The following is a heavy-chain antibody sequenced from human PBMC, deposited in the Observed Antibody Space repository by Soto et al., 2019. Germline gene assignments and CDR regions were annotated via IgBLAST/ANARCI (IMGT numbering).Heavy chain of an antibody. CDR1: SGSISSSNW. Sequence: QVQLQESGPGLVKPSGTLSLTCAVSSGSISSSNWWSWVRQPPGKGLEWIGEIYHSGSTNYNPSLKSRVTISLDKSENQFSLKLSSVTAADTAVYYCARKLETRYTNWFDPWGQGSLVTVSS. CDR2: IYHSGST. J-gene: IGHJ5*02. CDR3: ARKLETRYTNWFDP. V-gene: IGHV4-4*02. D-gene: IGHD1-1*01.